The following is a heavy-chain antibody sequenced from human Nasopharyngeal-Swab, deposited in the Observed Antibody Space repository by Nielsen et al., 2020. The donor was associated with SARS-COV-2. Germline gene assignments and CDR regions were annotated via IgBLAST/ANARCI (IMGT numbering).Heavy chain of an antibody. Sequence: GESLKISCAASGFTFSSYSMNWVRQAPGKGLEWVSSISSSSSYIYYADPVKGRFTISRDNAKNSLYLQMNSLRAEDTAVYYCASNLEWLLSHYYYGMDVWGQGTTVTVSS. D-gene: IGHD3-3*01. J-gene: IGHJ6*02. V-gene: IGHV3-21*01. CDR2: ISSSSSYI. CDR1: GFTFSSYS. CDR3: ASNLEWLLSHYYYGMDV.